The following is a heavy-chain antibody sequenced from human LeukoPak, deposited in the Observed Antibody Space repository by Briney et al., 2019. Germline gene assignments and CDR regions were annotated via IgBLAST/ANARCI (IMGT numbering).Heavy chain of an antibody. CDR2: IYYSGST. Sequence: SETLSLTCTVSGGSISSSSYYWGWIRQPPGKGLEWIGSIYYSGSTYYNPSLKSRVTISVDRSKNQFSLKLSSVTAADTAVYYCARATVEGYCSSTSCRRGYFDYWGQGTLVTVSS. D-gene: IGHD2-2*01. J-gene: IGHJ4*02. CDR1: GGSISSSSYY. CDR3: ARATVEGYCSSTSCRRGYFDY. V-gene: IGHV4-39*07.